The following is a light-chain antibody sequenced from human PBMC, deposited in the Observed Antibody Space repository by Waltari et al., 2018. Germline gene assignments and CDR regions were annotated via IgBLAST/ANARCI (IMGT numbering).Light chain of an antibody. J-gene: IGLJ3*02. CDR2: EGA. CDR1: SSNLASYTL. Sequence: QSALTQPASVSGSPGQSITISCTASSSNLASYTLVSWYQQHAGKPPKLIIYEGAKRPSAVSNRVSGSKSGNTASLTISGLQAEDEADYYCCSYADNRVFGGGTKLTVL. CDR3: CSYADNRV. V-gene: IGLV2-23*01.